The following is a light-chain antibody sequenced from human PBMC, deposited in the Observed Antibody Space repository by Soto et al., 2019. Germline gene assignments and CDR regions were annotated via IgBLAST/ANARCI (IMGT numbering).Light chain of an antibody. CDR1: SSNIGAGYD. J-gene: IGLJ2*01. CDR3: QSYDSSLSGVV. V-gene: IGLV1-40*01. Sequence: QLVLTQPPSVSGAPGQRVTMSCTGSSSNIGAGYDVHWYQQLPGRAPKLLISANSNRPSGVPDRFSASKSGTSASLAITGLQAEDEADYYCQSYDSSLSGVVFGGGTKLTVL. CDR2: ANS.